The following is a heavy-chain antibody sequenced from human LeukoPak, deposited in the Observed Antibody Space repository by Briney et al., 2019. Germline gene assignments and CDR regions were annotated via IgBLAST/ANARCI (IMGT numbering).Heavy chain of an antibody. CDR1: GGSISSSSYY. V-gene: IGHV4-39*01. D-gene: IGHD2-2*01. CDR2: IYYSGST. CDR3: ARIGTDRTTEDIVVVPAAMGYYYYYGMDV. Sequence: SETLSLTCTVSGGSISSSSYYWGWIRQPPGKGLEWIGSIYYSGSTYYNPSLKSRVTISVDTSKNQFSLKLSSVTAADTAVYYCARIGTDRTTEDIVVVPAAMGYYYYYGMDVWGQGTTVTVSS. J-gene: IGHJ6*02.